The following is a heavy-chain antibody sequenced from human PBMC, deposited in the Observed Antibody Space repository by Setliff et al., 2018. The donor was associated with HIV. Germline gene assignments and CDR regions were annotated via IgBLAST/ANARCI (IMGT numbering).Heavy chain of an antibody. D-gene: IGHD5-18*01. V-gene: IGHV4-59*01. Sequence: SETLSLTCTVFGGSMNNYYWNWIRQSPGKGLEWIGYVYYSRSTKYSPSLKSRVSISLGPSTKQVSLQLTSVTAADTAVYYCARDQKGYSYGCFDSWGQGTLVTVSS. J-gene: IGHJ4*02. CDR1: GGSMNNYY. CDR3: ARDQKGYSYGCFDS. CDR2: VYYSRST.